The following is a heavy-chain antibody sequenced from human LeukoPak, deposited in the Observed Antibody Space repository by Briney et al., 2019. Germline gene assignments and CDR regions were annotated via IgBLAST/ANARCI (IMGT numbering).Heavy chain of an antibody. D-gene: IGHD6-13*01. V-gene: IGHV3-23*01. CDR1: GFTFSSYA. J-gene: IGHJ4*02. CDR3: ANWVAAAGSHDY. Sequence: GGSLRLSCAASGFTFSSYAMSWVRQAPGKGLEWVSAISGSGGSTYYADSVKGRFTISRDNSKNTLYLQMNSLGAEDTAVYYCANWVAAAGSHDYWGQGTLVTVSS. CDR2: ISGSGGST.